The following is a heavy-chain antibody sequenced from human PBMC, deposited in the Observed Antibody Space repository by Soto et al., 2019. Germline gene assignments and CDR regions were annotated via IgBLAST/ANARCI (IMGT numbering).Heavy chain of an antibody. J-gene: IGHJ6*04. Sequence: QVQLVQSGAEVKKPGSSVKVSCKASGGTFSSYAISWVRQAPGQGLEWMGGIIPIFGTANYAQKFQGRVTITADESTSTAYMELSSLRSEDTAVYYCAGRFSDQGALWFGELTLRRYYYYGMDVWGKGTTVTVSS. D-gene: IGHD3-10*01. CDR3: AGRFSDQGALWFGELTLRRYYYYGMDV. CDR2: IIPIFGTA. CDR1: GGTFSSYA. V-gene: IGHV1-69*01.